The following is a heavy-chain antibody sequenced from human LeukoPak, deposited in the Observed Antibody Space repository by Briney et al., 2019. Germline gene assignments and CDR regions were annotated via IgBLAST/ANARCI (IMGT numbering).Heavy chain of an antibody. CDR2: ISYDGSNK. J-gene: IGHJ4*02. D-gene: IGHD6-6*01. V-gene: IGHV3-30-3*02. CDR3: AKSSSLSGLNDY. Sequence: GRSLRLSCAASGFTFSSYAMSWVRQAPGKGLEWVTVISYDGSNKHYADSVKGRFTISRDDSKNTLYLQMNSVRAEDTAVYYCAKSSSLSGLNDYWGQGTLVTVSS. CDR1: GFTFSSYA.